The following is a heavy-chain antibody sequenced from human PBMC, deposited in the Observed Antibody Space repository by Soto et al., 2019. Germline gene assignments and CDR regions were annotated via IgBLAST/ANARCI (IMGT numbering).Heavy chain of an antibody. D-gene: IGHD1-1*01. CDR3: EDGIRDEFPVSAFLLKRSSDL. CDR2: ISGSGGST. J-gene: IGHJ2*01. V-gene: IGHV3-23*01. Sequence: KGLEWVSAISGSGGSTYYADSVKGRFTISRDNSKNTLYLQMNSLRAEDTVFFQAEDGIRDEFPVSAFLLKRSSDL.